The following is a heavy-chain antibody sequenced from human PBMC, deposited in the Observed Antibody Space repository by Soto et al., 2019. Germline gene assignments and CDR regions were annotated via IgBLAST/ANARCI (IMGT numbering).Heavy chain of an antibody. CDR2: IYYSGST. D-gene: IGHD3-10*01. Sequence: PSETLSLTCTVSGGSISSYYWSWIRQPPGKGLEWIGYIYYSGSTNYNPSLKGRVTISVGTSKSQLSLKLSSMTAADTAVYYCARQTFGSDFFDGMDVWGQGTTVTVSS. CDR3: ARQTFGSDFFDGMDV. J-gene: IGHJ6*02. V-gene: IGHV4-59*08. CDR1: GGSISSYY.